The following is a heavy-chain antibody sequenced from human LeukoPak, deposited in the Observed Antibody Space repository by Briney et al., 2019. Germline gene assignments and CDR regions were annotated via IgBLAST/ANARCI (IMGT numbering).Heavy chain of an antibody. V-gene: IGHV1-69*04. CDR1: GGTFSSYA. D-gene: IGHD5-12*01. J-gene: IGHJ4*02. CDR2: IIPILGIA. Sequence: SVKVSCKASGGTFSSYAISWVRQAPGQGLEWMGRIIPILGIANYAQKFQGRVTITADKSTSTAYMELSSLRSEDTAVYYCARDPLRRGYSGWGQGTLVTVSS. CDR3: ARDPLRRGYSG.